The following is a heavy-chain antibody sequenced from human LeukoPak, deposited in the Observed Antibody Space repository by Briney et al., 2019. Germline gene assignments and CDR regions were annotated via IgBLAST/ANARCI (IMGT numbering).Heavy chain of an antibody. V-gene: IGHV3-21*01. CDR2: ITSSGSHM. CDR1: GFTFRSYS. CDR3: ASFMTTVTIPGY. J-gene: IGHJ4*02. D-gene: IGHD4-17*01. Sequence: GGSLRLSCAASGFTFRSYSMNWVRQAPGKRLEWLSSITSSGSHMYYADSVKGRFTISRDNAKNSLYLQMNSLRAEDTAVYYCASFMTTVTIPGYWGQGTLVTVSS.